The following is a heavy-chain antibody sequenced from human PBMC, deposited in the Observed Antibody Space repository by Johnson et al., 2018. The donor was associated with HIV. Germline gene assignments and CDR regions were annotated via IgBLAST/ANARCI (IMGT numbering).Heavy chain of an antibody. CDR1: GFTFSDYY. D-gene: IGHD6-19*01. CDR3: ARGVGSGWYFEIGDDAFDI. J-gene: IGHJ3*02. CDR2: ISSSGSTI. Sequence: QVQLVESGGGLVKPGGSLRLSCAASGFTFSDYYMSWIRPAPGKGLAWVSYISSSGSTIYYADPVKGRFTISRDNSKNTLYLQMNSLRAEDTAVYYCARGVGSGWYFEIGDDAFDIWGQGTMVTVSS. V-gene: IGHV3-11*04.